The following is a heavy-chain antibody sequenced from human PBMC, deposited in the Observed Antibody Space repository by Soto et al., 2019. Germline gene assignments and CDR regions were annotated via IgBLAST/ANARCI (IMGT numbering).Heavy chain of an antibody. CDR2: IYPGDSDT. CDR1: GYTFTKYW. CDR3: AASIFYYGMDV. J-gene: IGHJ6*02. V-gene: IGHV5-51*01. Sequence: GESLNISCKGSGYTFTKYWIGCVRQMPGKGLEWMGIIYPGDSDTKYNPSFQGQVTISADKSITTTYLQWSSLKASDTAIHYCAASIFYYGMDVWGQGTTVTVSS.